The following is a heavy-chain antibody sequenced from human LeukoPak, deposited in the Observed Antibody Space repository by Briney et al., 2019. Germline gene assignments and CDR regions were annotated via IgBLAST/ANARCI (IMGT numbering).Heavy chain of an antibody. Sequence: GGSLRLSCAASGYTFSSYAMSWVRQAPGKGLEWVSAIRGSGGNTYYADSVKGRFSISRDNSKNTLYLQMNSLRVEDTAVYYCAKGPLIEVAGTTWDYWGQGTLVTLSS. D-gene: IGHD6-19*01. CDR3: AKGPLIEVAGTTWDY. V-gene: IGHV3-23*01. CDR1: GYTFSSYA. J-gene: IGHJ4*02. CDR2: IRGSGGNT.